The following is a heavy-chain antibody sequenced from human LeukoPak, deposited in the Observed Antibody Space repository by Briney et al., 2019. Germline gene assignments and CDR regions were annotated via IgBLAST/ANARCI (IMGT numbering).Heavy chain of an antibody. CDR2: INHSGST. V-gene: IGHV4-34*01. D-gene: IGHD3-22*01. CDR1: GGSFSGYY. J-gene: IGHJ5*02. CDR3: ARASVVVITGGASGEDLNWFDP. Sequence: SEALSLTCAVYGGSFSGYYWSWIRQPPGKGLEWIGEINHSGSTNYNPSLKSRVTISVDTSKNQFSLKLSSVTAADTAVYYCARASVVVITGGASGEDLNWFDPWGQGTLVTVSS.